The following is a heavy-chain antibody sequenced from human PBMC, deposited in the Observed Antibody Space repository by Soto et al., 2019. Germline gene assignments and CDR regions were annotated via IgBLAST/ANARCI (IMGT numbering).Heavy chain of an antibody. CDR2: ISYDGKNK. V-gene: IGHV3-30*04. CDR1: GFPFSGYA. D-gene: IGHD5-18*01. CDR3: TRVGVGYSYGSGFDY. J-gene: IGHJ4*02. Sequence: GGSLRLSCAASGFPFSGYAMHWVRQAPGKGLDWVAVISYDGKNKYTADSVTGRFTISRDNRKNTVYLQMNDLRPEDTAVYHCTRVGVGYSYGSGFDYWGQGTQVTVSS.